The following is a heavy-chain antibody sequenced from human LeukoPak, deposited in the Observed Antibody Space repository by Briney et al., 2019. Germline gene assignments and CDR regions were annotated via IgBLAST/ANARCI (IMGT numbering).Heavy chain of an antibody. CDR2: IYTSGST. D-gene: IGHD3-3*01. CDR3: ARDWVDYDFWSGYPTLYYSAYYYYGMDV. V-gene: IGHV4-61*02. CDR1: GGSISSGGYY. Sequence: SQTLSLTCTVSGGSISSGGYYWSWIRQPAGKGLEWIGRIYTSGSTNYNPSLKSRVTMSVDTSKNQFSLKLSSVTAADTAVYYCARDWVDYDFWSGYPTLYYSAYYYYGMDVWGQGTTVTVSS. J-gene: IGHJ6*02.